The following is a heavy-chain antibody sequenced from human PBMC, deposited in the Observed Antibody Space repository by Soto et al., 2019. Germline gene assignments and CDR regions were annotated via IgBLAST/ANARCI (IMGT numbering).Heavy chain of an antibody. CDR2: IYNSGST. CDR1: GGSISSGGYY. CDR3: ASAQVPSWAIDY. Sequence: PSDTLSLTCTVSGGSISSGGYYWSWIRQHPGKGLEWIGYIYNSGSTYYNPSLKSRVTISVDTSKNQFSLKLSSVTAADTAVYYCASAQVPSWAIDYWGQGTLVTVSS. D-gene: IGHD6-6*01. V-gene: IGHV4-31*03. J-gene: IGHJ4*02.